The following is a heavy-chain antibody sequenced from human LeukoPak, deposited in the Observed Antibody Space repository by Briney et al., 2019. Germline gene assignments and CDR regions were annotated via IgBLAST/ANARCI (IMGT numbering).Heavy chain of an antibody. CDR1: GFCFSTYW. CDR3: ATDLGSSRPNF. J-gene: IGHJ4*02. V-gene: IGHV3-7*01. Sequence: GGSLRLSCAASGFCFSTYWMSWVRQAPGKGLEWVANIKQDGSEKYYVDSAKGRFTISRDNAKNSLYLQMNSLRAEDTAVYYGATDLGSSRPNFWGQGILVTVSS. CDR2: IKQDGSEK. D-gene: IGHD6-13*01.